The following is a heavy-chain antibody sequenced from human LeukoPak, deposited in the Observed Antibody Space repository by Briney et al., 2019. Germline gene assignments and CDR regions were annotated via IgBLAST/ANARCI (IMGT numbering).Heavy chain of an antibody. D-gene: IGHD3-22*01. V-gene: IGHV1-18*01. CDR1: GYTFTSYA. CDR2: ISTYTSNT. CDR3: ARVLVVSSDAFDI. J-gene: IGHJ3*02. Sequence: ASVKVSYKTSGYTFTSYAISWVRQAPGQGLECMGWISTYTSNTDYAQKLQGRVTMTTDTSTSTAYMELRSLSSDDTAVYYCARVLVVSSDAFDIWGQGTMVTVSS.